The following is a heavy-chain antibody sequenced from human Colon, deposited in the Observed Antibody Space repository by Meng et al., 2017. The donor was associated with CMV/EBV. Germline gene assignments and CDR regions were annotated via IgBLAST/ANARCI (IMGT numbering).Heavy chain of an antibody. CDR3: AKAYLVGATYYYYGMDV. CDR2: ISSSGSTI. V-gene: IGHV3-11*01. CDR1: GFTFSDYY. Sequence: GGSLRLSCAASGFTFSDYYMSWIRQAPGKGLEWVSYISSSGSTIYYADSVKGRFTISRDNAKNSLYLQMNSLRAEDTAVYYCAKAYLVGATYYYYGMDVWGQGTTVTVSS. D-gene: IGHD1-26*01. J-gene: IGHJ6*02.